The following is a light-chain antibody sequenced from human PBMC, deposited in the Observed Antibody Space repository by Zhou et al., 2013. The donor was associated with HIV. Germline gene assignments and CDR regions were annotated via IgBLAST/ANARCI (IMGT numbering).Light chain of an antibody. V-gene: IGKV3D-15*01. CDR1: QSVSSY. CDR2: DAS. Sequence: EIVMTQSPATLSLSPGERATLSCRASQSVSSYLAWYQQKPGQAPRLLIYDASNRATGIPARFSGSGSGTDFTLTISSLQLEDFATYYCRQHNTLPQTFGQGTKVEIK. J-gene: IGKJ1*01. CDR3: RQHNTLPQT.